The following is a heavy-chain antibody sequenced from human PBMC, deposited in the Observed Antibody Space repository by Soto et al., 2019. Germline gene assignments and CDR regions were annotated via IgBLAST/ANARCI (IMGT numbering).Heavy chain of an antibody. CDR2: IIPIVGTA. J-gene: IGHJ1*01. CDR1: GGTFSSYA. D-gene: IGHD3-10*01. CDR3: AKRGGLLWYFQH. V-gene: IGHV1-69*01. Sequence: QVQLVQSGAEVKKPGSSVKVSCKASGGTFSSYAISWVRQAPGQGLEWMGGIIPIVGTANYSHNFQGSVTITADECPSTAYMELSSMRSEDTAVYYGAKRGGLLWYFQHWGQGTLVTVTS.